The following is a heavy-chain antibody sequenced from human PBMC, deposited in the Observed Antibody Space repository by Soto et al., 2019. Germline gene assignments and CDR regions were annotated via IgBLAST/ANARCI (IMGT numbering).Heavy chain of an antibody. Sequence: QLQLQESGPGLVKPSETLSLTCTVSGGSISSSSYYWGWIRQPPGKGLEWIGSIYYSGSTYYNPSLKSRVTISVDTSKNQFSLKLSSVTAADTAVYYCARHQKGYCSSTSCRRDDYWGQGTLVTVSS. CDR1: GGSISSSSYY. J-gene: IGHJ4*02. V-gene: IGHV4-39*01. D-gene: IGHD2-2*01. CDR3: ARHQKGYCSSTSCRRDDY. CDR2: IYYSGST.